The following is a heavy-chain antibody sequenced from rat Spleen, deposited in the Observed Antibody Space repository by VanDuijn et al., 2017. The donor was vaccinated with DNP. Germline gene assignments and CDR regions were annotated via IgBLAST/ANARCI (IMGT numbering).Heavy chain of an antibody. CDR1: GFTFNKYW. CDR2: ITSSGGST. V-gene: IGHV5-31*01. Sequence: VQLKESGPGLVQPSQTLSLTCTVSGFTFNKYWMTWIRQVPGKGLEWVAAITSSGGSTYYPDSVKGRFTISRDNAKNTLYLQMNSLRSEDTATYYCARGSGTYYWYFDFWGPGTMVTVSS. J-gene: IGHJ1*01. CDR3: ARGSGTYYWYFDF. D-gene: IGHD5-1*01.